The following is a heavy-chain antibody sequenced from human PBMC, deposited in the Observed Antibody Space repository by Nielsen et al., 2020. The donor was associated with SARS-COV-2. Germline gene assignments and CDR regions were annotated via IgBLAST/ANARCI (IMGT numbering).Heavy chain of an antibody. D-gene: IGHD4-11*01. CDR3: VRDNDNYAVDY. J-gene: IGHJ4*02. CDR1: GYTFTGYY. CDR2: INPNSGGT. V-gene: IGHV1-2*06. Sequence: ASVKVSCKASGYTFTGYYMHWVRQAPGQGLEWMGRINPNSGGTDYAQRFRGRVTMTWDTSISTAYMEMNRLRSDDTAVYFCVRDNDNYAVDYWGQGTLVTVSS.